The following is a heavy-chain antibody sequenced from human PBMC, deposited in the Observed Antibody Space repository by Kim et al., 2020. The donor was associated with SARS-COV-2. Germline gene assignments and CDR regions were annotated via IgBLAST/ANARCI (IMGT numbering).Heavy chain of an antibody. J-gene: IGHJ4*02. Sequence: GGSLRLSCVASGFTFSTYEMSWVRQAPGKGLEWISYTSTSGLTTYYADSVKGRVTISRDNAKNTLYRQMNSLRAEDTAVYYCARAGAYYALFAYWGQGTLVTVSS. V-gene: IGHV3-48*03. CDR3: ARAGAYYALFAY. CDR1: GFTFSTYE. D-gene: IGHD3-22*01. CDR2: TSTSGLTT.